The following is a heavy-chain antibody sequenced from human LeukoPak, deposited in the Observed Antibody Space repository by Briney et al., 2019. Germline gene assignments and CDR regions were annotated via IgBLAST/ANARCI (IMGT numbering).Heavy chain of an antibody. J-gene: IGHJ5*02. V-gene: IGHV1-24*01. Sequence: ASVKVSCKVSGYTLTELSMHWVRQAPGKGLEWMGGFDPEDGETIYAQKFQGRVTMTEDTSTDTAYMELSSLRSEDTAVYYCATGRAEVTMVRGVITYNWFDPWGQGTLVTVSS. D-gene: IGHD3-10*01. CDR3: ATGRAEVTMVRGVITYNWFDP. CDR2: FDPEDGET. CDR1: GYTLTELS.